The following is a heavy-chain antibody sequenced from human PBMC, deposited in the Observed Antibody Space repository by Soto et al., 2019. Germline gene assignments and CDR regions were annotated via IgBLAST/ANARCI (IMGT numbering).Heavy chain of an antibody. D-gene: IGHD2-2*03. J-gene: IGHJ4*02. CDR1: GGSFSGYY. Sequence: SETLSLTCAVYGGSFSGYYWSWIRQPPGKGLEWIGEINHSGSTNYNPSLKSRVTISVDTSKNQFSLKLISVTTADTAVYFCAREGNLGRWIQPLDSWGQGTLVTVS. V-gene: IGHV4-34*01. CDR2: INHSGST. CDR3: AREGNLGRWIQPLDS.